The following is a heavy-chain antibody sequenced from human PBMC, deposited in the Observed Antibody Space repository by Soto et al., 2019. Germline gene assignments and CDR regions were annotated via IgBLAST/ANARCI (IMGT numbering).Heavy chain of an antibody. V-gene: IGHV3-64D*06. J-gene: IGHJ4*02. D-gene: IGHD2-15*01. CDR2: ISSSGGST. CDR1: GFTFSSYA. Sequence: PGGSLRLSCSASGFTFSSYAMHWVRQAPGKGLEYVSAISSSGGSTYYADSVKGRFTISRDNSKNTLYLQMTSLRAEDTALYYCVRAIFCDIVVVVAATPFDYWGQGTPVTVSS. CDR3: VRAIFCDIVVVVAATPFDY.